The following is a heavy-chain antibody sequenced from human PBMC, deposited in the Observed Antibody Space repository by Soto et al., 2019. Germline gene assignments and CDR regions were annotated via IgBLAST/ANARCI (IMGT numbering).Heavy chain of an antibody. CDR3: ARLYPPLRGSSWLDY. CDR2: INHSGST. CDR1: GGSFSGYY. Sequence: QVQLQQWGAGLLKPSETLSLTCAVYGGSFSGYYWSWIRQPPGKGLEWIGEINHSGSTNYNPSLNSRVTRSVDTSKNQFSLKLSSGTAADTAVYYCARLYPPLRGSSWLDYWGQGTLVTVSS. V-gene: IGHV4-34*01. D-gene: IGHD6-13*01. J-gene: IGHJ4*02.